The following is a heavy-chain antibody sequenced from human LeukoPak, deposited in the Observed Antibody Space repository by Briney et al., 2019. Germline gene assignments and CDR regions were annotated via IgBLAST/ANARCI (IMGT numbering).Heavy chain of an antibody. V-gene: IGHV3-66*01. CDR3: ARDQPRRDGYNDAFDI. D-gene: IGHD5-24*01. CDR1: GLTVSSNY. CDR2: IYSGGST. Sequence: PGGSLRLSCAASGLTVSSNYKSWVRQAPGKGLEWVSVIYSGGSTYYADSVKGRFTISRDNSKNTLYLQMNSLRAEDTAVYYCARDQPRRDGYNDAFDIWGQGTMVTVSS. J-gene: IGHJ3*02.